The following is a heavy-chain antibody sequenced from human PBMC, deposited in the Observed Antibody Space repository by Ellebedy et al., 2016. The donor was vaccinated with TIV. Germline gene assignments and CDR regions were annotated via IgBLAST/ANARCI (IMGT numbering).Heavy chain of an antibody. J-gene: IGHJ3*01. V-gene: IGHV3-23*01. CDR3: AKERSYGYAYDAFNV. D-gene: IGHD5-18*01. CDR1: EFTFSSYA. Sequence: PGGSLRLSCAASEFTFSSYAMSWVRQAPGQGLEWVSAISGSGYRTYYADSVKGRFTISRDNSKNTLYLQMNSLRAEDTAVYYCAKERSYGYAYDAFNVWGQGTMVTVSS. CDR2: ISGSGYRT.